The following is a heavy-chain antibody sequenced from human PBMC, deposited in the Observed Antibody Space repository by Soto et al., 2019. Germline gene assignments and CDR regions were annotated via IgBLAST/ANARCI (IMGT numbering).Heavy chain of an antibody. J-gene: IGHJ4*02. CDR1: GFTFSSYA. V-gene: IGHV3-30-3*01. Sequence: QVQLVESGGGVVQPGRSLRLSCAASGFTFSSYAMHWVRQAPGKGLEWVAVISYDGSNKYYADSVKGRFTIPRDNSKNTLYRQMNSLRAEDTAVYYCASSVVGATIGGWGQGTLVTVSS. CDR2: ISYDGSNK. CDR3: ASSVVGATIGG. D-gene: IGHD1-26*01.